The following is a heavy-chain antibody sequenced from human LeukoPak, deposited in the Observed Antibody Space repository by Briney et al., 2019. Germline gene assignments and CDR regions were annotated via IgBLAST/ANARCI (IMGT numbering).Heavy chain of an antibody. CDR1: GVSISGNY. J-gene: IGHJ4*02. CDR3: ASHGYSSSWPYYFDY. CDR2: IFYTGST. D-gene: IGHD6-13*01. V-gene: IGHV4-59*01. Sequence: SETLSLTCTVSGVSISGNYWSWIRQPPGKGLEWIGYIFYTGSTNYNPSLQSRVTILVDTSKNQFSLKLSSVSAADTAVYYCASHGYSSSWPYYFDYWGQGTLVTVSS.